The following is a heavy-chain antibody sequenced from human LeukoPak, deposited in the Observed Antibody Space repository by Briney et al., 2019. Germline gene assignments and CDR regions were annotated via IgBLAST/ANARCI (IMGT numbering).Heavy chain of an antibody. V-gene: IGHV3-74*01. D-gene: IGHD5-18*01. CDR2: INSDGSSI. CDR3: ASDTVDTAVGIDY. CDR1: GFTFSRHW. Sequence: GGSLRLPCAASGFTFSRHWMHWVRHVPGKGLVWVSRINSDGSSISYADSVKGRFTISRDNAKNTLYLQMNSLGVEDTAVYHCASDTVDTAVGIDYWGQGTLVTVSS. J-gene: IGHJ4*02.